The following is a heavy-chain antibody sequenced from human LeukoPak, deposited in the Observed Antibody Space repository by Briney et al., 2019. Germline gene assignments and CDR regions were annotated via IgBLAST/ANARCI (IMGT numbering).Heavy chain of an antibody. Sequence: SETLSLTCTVSGGSMTTHHWNWIRQTPGKGLEWIGYVFDSGRTKVNPSLTGRVTLSTDTSKNQLSLRLSSVTAADTAVYYCTTIKRGDIFGYFDFWGQGILVTVSS. CDR2: VFDSGRT. CDR1: GGSMTTHH. D-gene: IGHD5-18*01. V-gene: IGHV4-59*11. J-gene: IGHJ4*02. CDR3: TTIKRGDIFGYFDF.